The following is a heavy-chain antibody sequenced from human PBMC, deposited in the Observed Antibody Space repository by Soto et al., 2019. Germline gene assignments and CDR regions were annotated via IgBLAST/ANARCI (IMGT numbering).Heavy chain of an antibody. CDR3: ARGIAAAGGNYYWYMDV. J-gene: IGHJ6*03. D-gene: IGHD6-13*01. V-gene: IGHV1-3*01. Sequence: ASVKVSCKASGYTFTTCAIHWVRQAPGQGLEWMGWINPGNGNTKYSQNFQGRVTTTRDTSASTAYMELSSLTSEDTAVYYCARGIAAAGGNYYWYMDVWGKGTTVTVSS. CDR2: INPGNGNT. CDR1: GYTFTTCA.